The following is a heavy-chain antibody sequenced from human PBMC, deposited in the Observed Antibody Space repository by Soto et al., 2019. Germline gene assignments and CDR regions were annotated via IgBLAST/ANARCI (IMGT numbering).Heavy chain of an antibody. Sequence: GGSLRLSCVDSGFTFSRYSKNWVRQAPGRGLEWVSSISSDSTYIYYADSVKGRFTISRDNAKSSLYLQLNSLRADDTALYYCASRLQGESGRPYAAFDLWGQGTMDT. CDR3: ASRLQGESGRPYAAFDL. D-gene: IGHD1-26*01. CDR1: GFTFSRYS. J-gene: IGHJ3*01. CDR2: ISSDSTYI. V-gene: IGHV3-21*01.